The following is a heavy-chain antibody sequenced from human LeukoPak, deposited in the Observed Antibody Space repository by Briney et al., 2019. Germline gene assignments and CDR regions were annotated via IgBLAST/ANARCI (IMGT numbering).Heavy chain of an antibody. CDR2: IKQDGSEK. V-gene: IGHV3-7*01. CDR1: GFIFNNYW. CDR3: ARQRRYCSGDNCYQRTFDY. D-gene: IGHD2-15*01. Sequence: GGSPRLSCAASGFIFNNYWISWVRQAPGEGLEWVANIKQDGSEKYYVDSVKGRFTISRDNAKNSLYLQMNSLRAEDTAAYYCARQRRYCSGDNCYQRTFDYWGQGTLVTVSS. J-gene: IGHJ4*02.